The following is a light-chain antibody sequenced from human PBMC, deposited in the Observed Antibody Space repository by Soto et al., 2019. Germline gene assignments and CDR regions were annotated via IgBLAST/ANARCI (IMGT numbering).Light chain of an antibody. CDR1: TGAVTSGHY. CDR2: DTS. V-gene: IGLV7-46*01. CDR3: LLSYSGARLYLV. Sequence: QAVVTQEPSLTVSPGGTVTLTCGSSTGAVTSGHYPYWFQQKPGQAPRTLIYDTSNKHSWTPARFSGSLLGGKAALTLSGAQPEDEAEYYFLLSYSGARLYLVFGGGTQLTVL. J-gene: IGLJ2*01.